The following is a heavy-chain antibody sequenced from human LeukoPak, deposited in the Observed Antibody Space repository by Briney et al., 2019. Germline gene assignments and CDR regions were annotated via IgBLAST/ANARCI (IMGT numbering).Heavy chain of an antibody. D-gene: IGHD3-3*01. CDR1: GFTFSSHS. V-gene: IGHV3-21*01. CDR2: ISSSSSYI. Sequence: GGSLRLSCAASGFTFSSHSMNWVRQAPGKGLEWVSSISSSSSYIYQADSVKGRFTFSRDNAKSSLYLQMNSLRAEDTAVYYCARIPRITIFGLVTYYMDVWGKGTTVTVSS. J-gene: IGHJ6*03. CDR3: ARIPRITIFGLVTYYMDV.